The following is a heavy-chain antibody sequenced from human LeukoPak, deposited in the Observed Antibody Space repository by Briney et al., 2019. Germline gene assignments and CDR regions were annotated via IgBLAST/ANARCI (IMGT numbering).Heavy chain of an antibody. J-gene: IGHJ3*02. CDR2: IWYDGSNK. V-gene: IGHV3-30*02. CDR3: AKGGMAVAGSGAFDI. CDR1: GFTFSSCG. Sequence: GGSLRLSCAASGFTFSSCGMHWVRQAPGKGLEWVAVIWYDGSNKYYADSVKGRFTISRDNSKNTLYLQMNSLRAEDTAVYYCAKGGMAVAGSGAFDIWGQGTMVTVSS. D-gene: IGHD6-19*01.